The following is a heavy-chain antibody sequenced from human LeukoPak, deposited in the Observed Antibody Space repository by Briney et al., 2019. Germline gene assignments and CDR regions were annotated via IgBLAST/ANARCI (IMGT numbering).Heavy chain of an antibody. J-gene: IGHJ6*02. CDR1: GGSFSGYY. CDR3: ARVWGVAVAGSYYYYGMDV. Sequence: PSETLSLTCAVYGGSFSGYYWSWIRQPPGKGLEWIGEINHSGSTNYNPSLKSRVTISVDTSKNQFSLKLSSVTAADTAVYYCARVWGVAVAGSYYYYGMDVWGQGTTVTVSS. V-gene: IGHV4-34*01. D-gene: IGHD6-19*01. CDR2: INHSGST.